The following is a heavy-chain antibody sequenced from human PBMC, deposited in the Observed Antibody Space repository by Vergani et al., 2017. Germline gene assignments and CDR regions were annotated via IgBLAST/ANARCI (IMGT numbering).Heavy chain of an antibody. D-gene: IGHD6-13*01. V-gene: IGHV3-9*03. CDR2: ISWNSGSI. CDR3: AKDSRPIAAAGTGGWIDY. CDR1: GFTFDDYA. Sequence: EVQLVESGGGLVQPGRSLRLSCAASGFTFDDYAMHWVRQAPGKGLEWVSGISWNSGSIGYADSVKGRFTISRDNAKNSRYLQMNSLRAEDMALYYCAKDSRPIAAAGTGGWIDYWGQGTLVTVSS. J-gene: IGHJ4*02.